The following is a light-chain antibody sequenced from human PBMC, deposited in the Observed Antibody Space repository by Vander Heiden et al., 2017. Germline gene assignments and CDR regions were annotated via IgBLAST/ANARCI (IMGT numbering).Light chain of an antibody. CDR1: QSVSSY. J-gene: IGKJ1*01. CDR2: DAS. V-gene: IGKV3-11*01. CDR3: QQRSNWRRT. Sequence: EIVLTQSPATLSLSPGERATLSCRASQSVSSYLAWYQQKPGQAPRLLIYDASNRATGIPARFSGSEPEEFAVYYCQQRSNWRRTFGQGTKVEIK.